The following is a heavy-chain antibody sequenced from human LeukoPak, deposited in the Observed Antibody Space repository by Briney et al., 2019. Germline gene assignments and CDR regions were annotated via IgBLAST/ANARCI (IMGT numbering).Heavy chain of an antibody. Sequence: SETLSLTCTVSGYSISSGYSWGWIRQPPGKGLEWIGSIYYSGSTYYNPSLKSRVTISVDTSKNQFSLKLSSVTAADTAVYYCARERHYDFWSGLGNWFDPWGQGTLVTVSS. D-gene: IGHD3-3*01. CDR3: ARERHYDFWSGLGNWFDP. CDR2: IYYSGST. V-gene: IGHV4-38-2*02. CDR1: GYSISSGYS. J-gene: IGHJ5*02.